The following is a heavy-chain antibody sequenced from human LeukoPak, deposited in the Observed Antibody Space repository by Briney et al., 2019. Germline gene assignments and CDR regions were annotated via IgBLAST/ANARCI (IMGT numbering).Heavy chain of an antibody. CDR3: ARRPAVAASPFDY. V-gene: IGHV4-59*08. D-gene: IGHD6-19*01. J-gene: IGHJ4*02. Sequence: SETLSLTCTVSGASMNLYYWGWVRQTPGKGLEYIGFTYYSGTTNYNPTLKSRVTMSVDTSQNQFSLKMTSVTAADTAIYYCARRPAVAASPFDYWGRGTLVT. CDR1: GASMNLYY. CDR2: TYYSGTT.